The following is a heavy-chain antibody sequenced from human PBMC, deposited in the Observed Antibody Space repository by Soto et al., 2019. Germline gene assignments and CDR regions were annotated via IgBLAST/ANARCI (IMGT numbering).Heavy chain of an antibody. Sequence: QVQLQESGPGLVKPSQTLSLTCTVSGGSISSGGYYWSWIRQHPGKGLEWIGYIYYSGSTYYNPSLKSRVTISVDTSKNQFSLKLSSVTAADTAVYYCARDQCSGGSCYLGNWFDPWGQGTLVTVSS. D-gene: IGHD2-15*01. CDR3: ARDQCSGGSCYLGNWFDP. J-gene: IGHJ5*02. CDR1: GGSISSGGYY. CDR2: IYYSGST. V-gene: IGHV4-31*03.